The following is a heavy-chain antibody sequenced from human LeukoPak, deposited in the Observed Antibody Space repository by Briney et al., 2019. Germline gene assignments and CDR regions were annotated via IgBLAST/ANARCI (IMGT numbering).Heavy chain of an antibody. CDR2: ISSSSSYI. CDR3: ARVRVAVAGFSDY. CDR1: GFTFSGYS. V-gene: IGHV3-21*01. Sequence: GGSLRLSCAASGFTFSGYSMNWVRQAPGKGLEWVSSISSSSSYIYYADSVKGRFTISRDNAKNSLYLQMNSLRAEDTAVYYCARVRVAVAGFSDYWGQGTLVTVSS. D-gene: IGHD6-19*01. J-gene: IGHJ4*02.